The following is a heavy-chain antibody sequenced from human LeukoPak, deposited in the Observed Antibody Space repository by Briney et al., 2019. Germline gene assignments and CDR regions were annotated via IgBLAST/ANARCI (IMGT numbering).Heavy chain of an antibody. Sequence: SQTLSLTCTVSGDSISSGDYYWSWIRQPAGKGLEWIGRIYTSGSTNYNPSLKSRVTMSVDTSKNQFSLKLSSVTAADTAVYYCARIYYYDSSGPYHFDYWGQGTLVTVSS. CDR1: GDSISSGDYY. J-gene: IGHJ4*02. CDR2: IYTSGST. V-gene: IGHV4-61*02. D-gene: IGHD3-22*01. CDR3: ARIYYYDSSGPYHFDY.